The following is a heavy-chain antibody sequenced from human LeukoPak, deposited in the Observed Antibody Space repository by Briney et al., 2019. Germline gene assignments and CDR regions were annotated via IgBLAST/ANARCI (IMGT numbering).Heavy chain of an antibody. CDR3: ARLRGWYAYWYFDL. D-gene: IGHD6-19*01. CDR1: GGSFSGYY. CDR2: INHSGST. J-gene: IGHJ2*01. V-gene: IGHV4-34*01. Sequence: SETLSLTCTVYGGSFSGYYWSWIRQPPGKGLEWIGEINHSGSTNYNPSLKSRVTISVDTSKNQFSLKLSSVTAADTAVYYCARLRGWYAYWYFDLWGRGTLVTVSS.